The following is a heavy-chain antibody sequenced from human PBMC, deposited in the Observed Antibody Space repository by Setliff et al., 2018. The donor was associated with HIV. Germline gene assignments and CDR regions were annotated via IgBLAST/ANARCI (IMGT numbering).Heavy chain of an antibody. CDR3: ARVPAVTRGDWFDP. CDR2: INPKSGDT. Sequence: GASVKVSCKTSGYTFTGYYIHWVRQAPGQGLEWMGWINPKSGDTNFAQKFQGRVTMTRDTSISTAYMELSRLRSDDTAFYYCARVPAVTRGDWFDPWGQGTLVTVSS. V-gene: IGHV1-2*02. CDR1: GYTFTGYY. D-gene: IGHD2-2*01. J-gene: IGHJ5*02.